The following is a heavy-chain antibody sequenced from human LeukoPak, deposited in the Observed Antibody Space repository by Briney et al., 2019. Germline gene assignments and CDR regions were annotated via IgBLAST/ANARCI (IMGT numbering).Heavy chain of an antibody. Sequence: GGSLRLSXAASGFTFGSYSMDWVRQTPGKGLEWVSYISSSSSTIYYADSVKGRFTISRDNAKNSLYLQMNSLRAEDTAVYYCARQADYIPGGAFDIWGQGTMVTVSS. CDR2: ISSSSSTI. V-gene: IGHV3-48*01. D-gene: IGHD4-11*01. J-gene: IGHJ3*02. CDR3: ARQADYIPGGAFDI. CDR1: GFTFGSYS.